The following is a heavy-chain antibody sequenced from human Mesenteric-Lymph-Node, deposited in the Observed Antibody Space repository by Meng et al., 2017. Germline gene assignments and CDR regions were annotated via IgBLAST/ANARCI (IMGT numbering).Heavy chain of an antibody. V-gene: IGHV3-23*01. CDR3: ARGSDYYTYSGLDV. D-gene: IGHD2-15*01. J-gene: IGHJ6*02. CDR2: SSNRGDTT. CDR1: GFSLSNYV. Sequence: GESLKISCVVSGFSLSNYVMSWVRLAPGKGLEWVSVSSNRGDTTDYADSVRGRFTISRDNAKNTLYLQMSSLRAEDTAVYYCARGSDYYTYSGLDVWGQGTTVTVSS.